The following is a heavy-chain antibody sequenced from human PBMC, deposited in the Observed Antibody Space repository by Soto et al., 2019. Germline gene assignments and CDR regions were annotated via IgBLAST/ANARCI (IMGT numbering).Heavy chain of an antibody. CDR2: IIPIFGTA. V-gene: IGHV1-69*13. D-gene: IGHD3-3*01. Sequence: SVKVSCKASGGTFSSYAISWVRQAPGQGLEWMGGIIPIFGTANYAQKFQGRVTITADESTSTANMELSSLRSEDTAVYYCARDGISWDDFWSGYYPDDYYYYGMDVWGQGTTVTVSS. J-gene: IGHJ6*02. CDR1: GGTFSSYA. CDR3: ARDGISWDDFWSGYYPDDYYYYGMDV.